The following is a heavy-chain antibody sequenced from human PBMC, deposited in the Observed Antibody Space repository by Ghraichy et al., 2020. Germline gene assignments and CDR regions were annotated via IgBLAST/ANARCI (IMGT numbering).Heavy chain of an antibody. J-gene: IGHJ4*02. D-gene: IGHD3-16*02. CDR2: IYYSGST. CDR1: GGSISSYY. Sequence: SQTLSLTCTVSGGSISSYYWSWIRQPPGKGLEWIGYIYYSGSTNYNPSLKSRVTISVDTSKNQFSLKLSSVTAADTAVYYCARAAPGVWGSYRYTGYYFDYWGQGTLVTVSS. CDR3: ARAAPGVWGSYRYTGYYFDY. V-gene: IGHV4-59*01.